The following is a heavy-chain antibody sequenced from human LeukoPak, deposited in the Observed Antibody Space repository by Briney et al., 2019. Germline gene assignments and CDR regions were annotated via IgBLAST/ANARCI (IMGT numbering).Heavy chain of an antibody. V-gene: IGHV1-46*01. Sequence: ASVKVSCKASGYTFTSYYMHWVRQAPGQGLEWMGIINPSGGSTSYAQKFQGRVTMTRDMSTSTVYMELSSLRSEDTAVYYCARESYYDFWSGPNNNYYYYYMDVWGKGTTFTVSS. CDR2: INPSGGST. CDR1: GYTFTSYY. CDR3: ARESYYDFWSGPNNNYYYYYMDV. J-gene: IGHJ6*03. D-gene: IGHD3-3*01.